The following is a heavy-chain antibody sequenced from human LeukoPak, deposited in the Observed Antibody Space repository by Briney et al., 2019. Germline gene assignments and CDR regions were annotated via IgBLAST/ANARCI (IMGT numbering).Heavy chain of an antibody. V-gene: IGHV1-8*03. D-gene: IGHD1-26*01. CDR1: GYTFTSYD. CDR2: MNPNSGNT. Sequence: ASVKVSCKASGYTFTSYDINWVRRATGQGLEWMGWMNPNSGNTGYAQKFQGRVTITRNTSISTAYMELSSLRSEDTAVYYCARGTGSYYYYFDFWGQGALVTVSS. J-gene: IGHJ4*02. CDR3: ARGTGSYYYYFDF.